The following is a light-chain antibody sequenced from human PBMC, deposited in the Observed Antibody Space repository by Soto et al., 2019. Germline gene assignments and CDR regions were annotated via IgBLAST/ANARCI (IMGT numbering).Light chain of an antibody. CDR2: DAS. Sequence: EIGWTQSPDTLSWPPGKRATLSCRASQSVGTNSLAGTKQKPGQAPRFLIYDASSRATGIPDRFSGSGSGTDFTLTISRLEPEDFAVYYCQQYGSSPLTFGGGTKVEIK. J-gene: IGKJ4*01. CDR3: QQYGSSPLT. V-gene: IGKV3-20*01. CDR1: QSVGTNS.